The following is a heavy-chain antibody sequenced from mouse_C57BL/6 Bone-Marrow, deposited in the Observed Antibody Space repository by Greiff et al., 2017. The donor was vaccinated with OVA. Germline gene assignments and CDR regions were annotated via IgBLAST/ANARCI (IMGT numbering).Heavy chain of an antibody. CDR2: IDPSDSYT. V-gene: IGHV1-59*01. J-gene: IGHJ4*01. CDR3: AREGLRLYAMDY. Sequence: QVQLQQPGAELVRPGTSVKLSCKASGYTFTSYWMHWVKQRPGQGPEWIGVIDPSDSYTNYNQKFKGKATLTVDTSSSTAYMQLSSLTSEDSAVYYCAREGLRLYAMDYWGQGTSVTVSS. CDR1: GYTFTSYW. D-gene: IGHD1-1*01.